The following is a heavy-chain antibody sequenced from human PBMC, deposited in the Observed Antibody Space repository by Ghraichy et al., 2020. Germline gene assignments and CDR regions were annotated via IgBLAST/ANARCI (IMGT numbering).Heavy chain of an antibody. Sequence: LSLTCSVSGFTFSRYGMHWVRRAPGKGLEWVALRSPDKETKFYADSVRGRFTVSRDDSKSTLFLRMSNLRPEDTGMYYCARGDDGSPDSWGPGTLVIVSS. CDR2: RSPDKETK. CDR1: GFTFSRYG. CDR3: ARGDDGSPDS. J-gene: IGHJ4*02. V-gene: IGHV3-30*03. D-gene: IGHD1-26*01.